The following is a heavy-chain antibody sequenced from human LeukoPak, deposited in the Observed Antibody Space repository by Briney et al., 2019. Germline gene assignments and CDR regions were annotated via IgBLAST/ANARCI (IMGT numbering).Heavy chain of an antibody. CDR2: INSDGSST. Sequence: GGSLRLSCAASGFTFDGYGMSWVRQAPGKGLVWVSRINSDGSSTSYADSVKGRFTISRDNAKNTLYLQMNSLRAEDTAVYYCASSSSWSAWGQGTLVTVSS. J-gene: IGHJ5*02. D-gene: IGHD6-13*01. CDR1: GFTFDGYG. V-gene: IGHV3-74*01. CDR3: ASSSSWSA.